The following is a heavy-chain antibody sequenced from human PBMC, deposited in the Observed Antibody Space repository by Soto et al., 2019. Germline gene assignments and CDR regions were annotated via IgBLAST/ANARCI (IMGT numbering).Heavy chain of an antibody. J-gene: IGHJ6*02. CDR1: GFTFSTYG. Sequence: QVQLVESGGGVVQPGRSLRLSCAASGFTFSTYGIHWVRQAPGKGLEWVAVLWHDGSNKYYADSVKGRFTIASDNSKNTLYLLMNSLRVEDTAVYYCARDGMDVWGQGTTVTVSS. CDR3: ARDGMDV. CDR2: LWHDGSNK. V-gene: IGHV3-33*01.